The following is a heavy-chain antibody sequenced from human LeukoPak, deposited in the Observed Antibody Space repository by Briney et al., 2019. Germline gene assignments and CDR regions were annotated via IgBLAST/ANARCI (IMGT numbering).Heavy chain of an antibody. J-gene: IGHJ4*02. CDR1: GYTFNANY. Sequence: ASVKVSCKASGYTFNANYLHWVRQAPGQGLEWMGWINPNSGGTNHAQMFQGRVTMTRDTSISTAYMELSRLRSDDTAVYYCASGSGLYRPDYWGQGTLVTVSS. V-gene: IGHV1-2*02. CDR2: INPNSGGT. CDR3: ASGSGLYRPDY. D-gene: IGHD3-3*01.